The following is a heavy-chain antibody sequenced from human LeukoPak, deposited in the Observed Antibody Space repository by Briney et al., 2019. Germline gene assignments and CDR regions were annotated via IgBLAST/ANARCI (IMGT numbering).Heavy chain of an antibody. CDR3: AKSGGDTSVTPYY. CDR2: ITGSGDNT. Sequence: PGGSLRLSCVVSGVTFSNYAMIWVRQAPGKGLHWVSSITGSGDNTYYADSVKGRFTISRDNSKNTLYLQMNSLRAEDTALYYCAKSGGDTSVTPYYWGQGTLVTVSS. CDR1: GVTFSNYA. D-gene: IGHD4-4*01. V-gene: IGHV3-23*01. J-gene: IGHJ4*02.